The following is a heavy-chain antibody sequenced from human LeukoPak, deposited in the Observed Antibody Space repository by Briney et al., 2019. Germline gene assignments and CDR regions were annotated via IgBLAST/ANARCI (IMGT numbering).Heavy chain of an antibody. CDR3: ARHPFSTPFDF. V-gene: IGHV4-59*08. CDR2: IYYTGNT. J-gene: IGHJ4*02. D-gene: IGHD2/OR15-2a*01. Sequence: PSETLSLTCAVSGVSVSGVYWSWIRQPPGKGLEWIGYIYYTGNTDYNPSLKSRVTVSMDTSKNQFSLKLTSVTAADTAVYYCARHPFSTPFDFWGQGTLVTVSS. CDR1: GVSVSGVY.